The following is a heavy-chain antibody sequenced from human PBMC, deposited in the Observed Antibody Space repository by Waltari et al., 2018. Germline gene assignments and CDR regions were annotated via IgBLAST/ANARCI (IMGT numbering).Heavy chain of an antibody. CDR3: ARVGGGNYDDSGSASRFDY. D-gene: IGHD3-22*01. J-gene: IGHJ4*02. CDR2: IRTSGAST. V-gene: IGHV3-23*04. Sequence: EIQLVESGGGLIQPGGSLRLSCAASGLTFRTYAMSWVRQAPGKGREWVSGIRTSGASTYYAASVKGRFTISRDKSKNTLHLQMNSLRADDTAVYYCARVGGGNYDDSGSASRFDYWGQGTLVTVSS. CDR1: GLTFRTYA.